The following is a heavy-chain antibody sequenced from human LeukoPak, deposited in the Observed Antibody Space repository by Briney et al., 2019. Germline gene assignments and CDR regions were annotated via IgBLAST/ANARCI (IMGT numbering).Heavy chain of an antibody. J-gene: IGHJ4*02. CDR3: ARDDRIAAAGTFDY. CDR1: GFTFSSYG. D-gene: IGHD6-13*01. V-gene: IGHV3-53*01. CDR2: YSGGTT. Sequence: GGSLRLSCAASGFTFSSYGMHWVRQAPGKGLEWVSVYSGGTTYYADSVKGRFTISRDNSKNTLYLQMNSLRAEDTALYYCARDDRIAAAGTFDYWGQGTLVTVSS.